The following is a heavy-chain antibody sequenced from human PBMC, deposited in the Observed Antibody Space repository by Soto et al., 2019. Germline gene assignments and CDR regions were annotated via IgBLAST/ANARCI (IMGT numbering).Heavy chain of an antibody. CDR1: GGTFNNYV. CDR2: ILPIFATA. Sequence: QVQLVQSGGEVKKPGSSVKVSCKASGGTFNNYVVNWVRQAPGQGLEWMGGILPIFATANYAQKFQGRVTITADKSTSTAYMELTSLRSEDTAVYYCAGRCDSPTCLVHFDYWGQGTLFTVAS. J-gene: IGHJ4*02. CDR3: AGRCDSPTCLVHFDY. V-gene: IGHV1-69*06. D-gene: IGHD3-22*01.